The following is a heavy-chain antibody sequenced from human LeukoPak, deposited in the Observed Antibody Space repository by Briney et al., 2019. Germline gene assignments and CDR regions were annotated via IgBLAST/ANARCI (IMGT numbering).Heavy chain of an antibody. CDR2: ISESGVST. CDR1: GFTFSSYA. V-gene: IGHV3-23*01. D-gene: IGHD6-13*01. CDR3: AKGIRRYPEPSSWSCFDY. J-gene: IGHJ4*02. Sequence: GGSLRHSCAASGFTFSSYAMSWVRQAPGKGLEWVAAISESGVSTYYADSVKGRFTVSRDNSDNTLYLQMNSLRAEDTAVYYCAKGIRRYPEPSSWSCFDYWGQGTLDTVSS.